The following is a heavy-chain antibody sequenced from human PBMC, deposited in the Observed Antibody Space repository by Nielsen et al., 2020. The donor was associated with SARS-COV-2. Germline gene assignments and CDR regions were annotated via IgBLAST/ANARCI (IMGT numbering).Heavy chain of an antibody. D-gene: IGHD5-18*01. V-gene: IGHV3-21*01. CDR1: GFTFSSYS. CDR2: ISSSSSYI. CDR3: ARVRAGRQLWTMQEMDV. J-gene: IGHJ6*04. Sequence: GESLKISCAASGFTFSSYSMNWVRQAPGKGLEWVSSISSSSSYIYYADSVKGRFTISRDNAKNSLYLQMNSLRAEDTAVYYCARVRAGRQLWTMQEMDVWGKGTTFTVSS.